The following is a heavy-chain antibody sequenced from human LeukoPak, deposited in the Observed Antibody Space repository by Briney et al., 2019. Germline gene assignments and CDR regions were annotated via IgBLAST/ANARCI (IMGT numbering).Heavy chain of an antibody. CDR2: IYSGGST. CDR3: ARGRRDDFWSGYYTGYFDY. V-gene: IGHV3-53*01. D-gene: IGHD3-3*01. Sequence: GGSLRLSCAASGFTVSSNYMSWVRQAPGKGLEWVSVIYSGGSTYYADSVKGRFTISRDNSKNTLYLQMNSLRAEDTAVYYCARGRRDDFWSGYYTGYFDYWGQGTLVTVFS. CDR1: GFTVSSNY. J-gene: IGHJ4*02.